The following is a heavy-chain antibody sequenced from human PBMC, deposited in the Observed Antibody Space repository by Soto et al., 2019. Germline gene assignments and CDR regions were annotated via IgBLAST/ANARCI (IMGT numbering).Heavy chain of an antibody. CDR1: GASIRGYY. Sequence: LSLTCNVSGASIRGYYWSWIRQPPGKGLEYIGYIYYRGSTNYTPSLESRVTMSVDTSRNQFSLKVNSVTAADTAVYYCARQQLLPFYYALDVWGQGTKVTVSS. V-gene: IGHV4-59*01. CDR2: IYYRGST. CDR3: ARQQLLPFYYALDV. D-gene: IGHD6-13*01. J-gene: IGHJ6*02.